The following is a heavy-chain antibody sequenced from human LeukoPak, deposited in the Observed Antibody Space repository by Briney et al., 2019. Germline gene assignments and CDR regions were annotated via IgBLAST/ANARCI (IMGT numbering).Heavy chain of an antibody. J-gene: IGHJ5*02. V-gene: IGHV4-34*01. CDR1: GGSFSGYY. CDR2: INHSGST. D-gene: IGHD2-8*01. CDR3: ARLRYCTNGVCP. Sequence: PSETLSPTCAVYGGSFSGYYWNWIRQPPGKGLEWIGEINHSGSTNYNPSLKSRVTMSVDTSKNQFSLKLSSVTAADTAVYYCARLRYCTNGVCPWGQGTLVTVSS.